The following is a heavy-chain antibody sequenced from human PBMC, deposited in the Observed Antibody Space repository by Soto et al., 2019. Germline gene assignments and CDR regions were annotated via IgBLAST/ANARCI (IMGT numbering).Heavy chain of an antibody. CDR3: AKTSGDYDYYYYYGMDV. CDR1: GFTFSSYA. V-gene: IGHV3-23*01. Sequence: PVGSLRLSCAASGFTFSSYAMSWVRQAPGKGLEWVSAISGSGGSTYYADSVKGRFTISRDNSKNTLYLQMNSLRAEDTAVYYCAKTSGDYDYYYYYGMDVWGQGTTVTVSS. J-gene: IGHJ6*02. CDR2: ISGSGGST. D-gene: IGHD4-17*01.